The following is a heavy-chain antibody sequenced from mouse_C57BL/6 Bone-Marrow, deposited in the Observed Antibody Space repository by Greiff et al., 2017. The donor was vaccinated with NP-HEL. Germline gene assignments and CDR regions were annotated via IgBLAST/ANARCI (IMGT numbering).Heavy chain of an antibody. CDR3: AFDY. V-gene: IGHV5-17*01. CDR1: GFTSSDYG. CDR2: ISSGSSTI. J-gene: IGHJ2*01. Sequence: EVHLVESGGGLVKPGGSLKLSCAASGFTSSDYGMHWVRQAPEKGLEWVAYISSGSSTIYYADTVKDRFTISRDNAKNTLCLQMTSLRSEDTAMYYCAFDYWGQGTTLTVSS.